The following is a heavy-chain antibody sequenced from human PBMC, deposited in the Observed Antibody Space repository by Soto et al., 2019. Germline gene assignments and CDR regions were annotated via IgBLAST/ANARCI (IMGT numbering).Heavy chain of an antibody. Sequence: QVHLVESGGGVVQPGRSLRLSCAASGFSFSTYGMHWVRQAPGKGLEWVAFISNDGSNKYYADSVKGRFTISRDNSKNTLYLQMKSLRAEDTAVYYCAKGFGNYSAFDYWGEGTLVTVSS. CDR1: GFSFSTYG. CDR2: ISNDGSNK. D-gene: IGHD1-26*01. V-gene: IGHV3-30*18. J-gene: IGHJ4*02. CDR3: AKGFGNYSAFDY.